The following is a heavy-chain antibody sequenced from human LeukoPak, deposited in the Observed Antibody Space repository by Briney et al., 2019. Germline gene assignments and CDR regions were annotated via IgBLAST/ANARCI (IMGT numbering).Heavy chain of an antibody. Sequence: GESLKISCKGSGYSFTTYWIGWVRQMPGKGLEWMGIIYPGDSDTRYSPSFQGQVTISADKSISTAYLQWRSLKASDTAMYYCARLLRVAVAAPGAFDIWGQGTMVTVSS. J-gene: IGHJ3*02. D-gene: IGHD6-19*01. V-gene: IGHV5-51*01. CDR1: GYSFTTYW. CDR3: ARLLRVAVAAPGAFDI. CDR2: IYPGDSDT.